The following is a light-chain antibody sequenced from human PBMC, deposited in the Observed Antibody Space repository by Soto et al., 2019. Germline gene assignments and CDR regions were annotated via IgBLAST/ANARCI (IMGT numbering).Light chain of an antibody. V-gene: IGKV3-20*01. CDR1: QSVSSSY. CDR2: GAS. J-gene: IGKJ4*01. Sequence: EIVLTQSTGTLSLSPGERATLSCRASQSVSSSYLAWYQQKPGQAPRLLIYGASSRATGIPDRSSCSGSGTDFPLTISILGPEDFAVYYFQQYGSSPATFGGGTKVEIK. CDR3: QQYGSSPAT.